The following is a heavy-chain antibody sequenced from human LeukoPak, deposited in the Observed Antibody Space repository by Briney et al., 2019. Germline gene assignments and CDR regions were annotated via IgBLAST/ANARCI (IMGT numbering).Heavy chain of an antibody. Sequence: PGRSLRLSCAASGFTFSSYAMHWVRQAPGKGLEWVANIKHDASEQNYVDAVKGRFTISRDNAKNSLYLQMNSLRAEDTAVYYCARDGVWFGEFFDDWGQGTLVTVSS. CDR3: ARDGVWFGEFFDD. J-gene: IGHJ4*02. CDR1: GFTFSSYA. V-gene: IGHV3-7*01. CDR2: IKHDASEQ. D-gene: IGHD3-10*01.